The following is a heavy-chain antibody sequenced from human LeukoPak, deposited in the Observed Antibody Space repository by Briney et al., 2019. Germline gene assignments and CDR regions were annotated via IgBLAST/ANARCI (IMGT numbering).Heavy chain of an antibody. Sequence: GGSLRLPCAASGFTVSSNYMSWVRQAPGKGLEWVSVIYSGGSTHYADSVKGRFTISRDNSKNTLYLQMNSLRAEDTAVYYCARRGGYCSGGSCYGIMSHWGQGTLVTVSS. V-gene: IGHV3-66*02. CDR2: IYSGGST. D-gene: IGHD2-15*01. CDR1: GFTVSSNY. J-gene: IGHJ4*02. CDR3: ARRGGYCSGGSCYGIMSH.